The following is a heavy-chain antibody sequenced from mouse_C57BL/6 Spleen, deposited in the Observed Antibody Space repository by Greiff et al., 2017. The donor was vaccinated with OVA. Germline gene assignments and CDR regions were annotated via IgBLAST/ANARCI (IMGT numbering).Heavy chain of an antibody. CDR1: GFTFSSYA. J-gene: IGHJ3*01. CDR2: ISDGGSYT. V-gene: IGHV5-4*01. CDR3: AREGYDNAY. D-gene: IGHD2-10*02. Sequence: EVKLVESGGGLVKPGGSLKLSCAASGFTFSSYAMSWVRQTPEQRLEWVATISDGGSYTYYTDNVKGRFTITRDNAKNNLYLQMSHLKSEDTAMYYCAREGYDNAYWGQWTLVTVSA.